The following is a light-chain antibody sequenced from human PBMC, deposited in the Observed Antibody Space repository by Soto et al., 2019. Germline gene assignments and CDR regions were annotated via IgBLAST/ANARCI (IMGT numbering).Light chain of an antibody. CDR3: CSFARSTTFYV. V-gene: IGLV2-23*01. CDR1: SGEVGSSNL. Sequence: QSVLTQPASLSGSPGQSITISCSGNSGEVGSSNLVSWYQQHPGKAPKLIIFEGDRRPSGVSGRFSGSKSGNTASLTISGLQAEDEADYYCCSFARSTTFYVFGTGTKVTVL. CDR2: EGD. J-gene: IGLJ1*01.